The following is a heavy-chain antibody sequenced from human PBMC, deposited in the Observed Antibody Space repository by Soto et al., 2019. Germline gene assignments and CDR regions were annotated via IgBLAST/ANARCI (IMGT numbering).Heavy chain of an antibody. Sequence: GESLKSSCKGSGYSFAGYWITWVRQKPGKGLEWMGRIDPSDSQTYYSPSFRGHVTISVTKSITTVFLQWSSLRASDTAMYYCARQIYDSDTGPNFQYYFDSWGQGTPVTVS. CDR1: GYSFAGYW. J-gene: IGHJ4*02. CDR2: IDPSDSQT. CDR3: ARQIYDSDTGPNFQYYFDS. V-gene: IGHV5-10-1*01. D-gene: IGHD3-22*01.